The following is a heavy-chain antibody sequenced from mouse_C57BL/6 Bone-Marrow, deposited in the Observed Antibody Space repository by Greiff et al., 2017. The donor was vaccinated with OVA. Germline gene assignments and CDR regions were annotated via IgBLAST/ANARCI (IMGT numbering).Heavy chain of an antibody. CDR3: TRGYSDYYAMDY. D-gene: IGHD2-13*01. J-gene: IGHJ4*01. Sequence: VQLQQSGAGLVRPGASVTLSCKASGYTFTDYAMHWVNQTPVHGLEWIAAIGPETGGSASNQKFKGKAILTAVKSSSTAYMELRNLKTEDSAVNDCTRGYSDYYAMDYGGQGTSVTVSS. V-gene: IGHV1-15*01. CDR2: IGPETGGS. CDR1: GYTFTDYA.